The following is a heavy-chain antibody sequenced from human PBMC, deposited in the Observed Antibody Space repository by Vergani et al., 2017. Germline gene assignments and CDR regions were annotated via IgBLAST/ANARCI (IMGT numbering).Heavy chain of an antibody. J-gene: IGHJ4*02. CDR3: TTGITIFGVEYHKRDY. CDR2: IKSKTDGGTT. CDR1: GFTFSNAW. V-gene: IGHV3-15*01. D-gene: IGHD3-3*01. Sequence: EVQLVESGGGLVKPGGSLRLSCAASGFTFSNAWMSWVRQAPGKGLEWVGRIKSKTDGGTTDYAAPVKGRFTISRDDSKNTLYLQMNSLKTEDTAVYYCTTGITIFGVEYHKRDYWGQGTLVTVSS.